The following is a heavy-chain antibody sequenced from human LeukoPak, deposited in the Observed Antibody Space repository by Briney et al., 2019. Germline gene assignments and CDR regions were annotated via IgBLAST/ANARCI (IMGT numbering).Heavy chain of an antibody. CDR3: AKDRGGSYYYYMDV. J-gene: IGHJ6*03. D-gene: IGHD3-16*01. V-gene: IGHV3-30*18. CDR2: ISYDGSNK. Sequence: PGRSLRLSCAASGFTFSSYGMHWVRQAPGKGLEWVAVISYDGSNKYYAGSVKGRFTISRDNSKNTLYLQMNSLRAEDTAVYYCAKDRGGSYYYYMDVWGKGTTVTVSS. CDR1: GFTFSSYG.